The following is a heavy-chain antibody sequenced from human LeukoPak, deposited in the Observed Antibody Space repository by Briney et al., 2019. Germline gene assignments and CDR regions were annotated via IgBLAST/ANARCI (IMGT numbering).Heavy chain of an antibody. Sequence: PSETLSLTCAVYGGSFSGYYWSWIRQPPGKGLEWIGEINHSGSTNYNPSLKSRVTISVDTSKNQFSLKLSSVTAADTAVYYCARGHYRGNSEGIFDYWGQGTLVTVSS. CDR3: ARGHYRGNSEGIFDY. V-gene: IGHV4-34*01. J-gene: IGHJ4*02. CDR1: GGSFSGYY. D-gene: IGHD4-23*01. CDR2: INHSGST.